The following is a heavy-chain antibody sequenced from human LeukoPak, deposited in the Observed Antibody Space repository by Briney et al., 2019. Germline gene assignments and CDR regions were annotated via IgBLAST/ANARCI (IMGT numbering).Heavy chain of an antibody. CDR1: GFTFSSYT. V-gene: IGHV3-21*01. D-gene: IGHD5-18*01. CDR2: ISSSSSYM. CDR3: ARDDSEDY. Sequence: PGGSLRLSCAASGFTFSSYTMNWVRQAPGKGLEWVSSISSSSSYMYYADSLKGRFTISRDNAKNSLYLQMNSLRAEDTAVYYCARDDSEDYWGQGTLVTLSS. J-gene: IGHJ4*02.